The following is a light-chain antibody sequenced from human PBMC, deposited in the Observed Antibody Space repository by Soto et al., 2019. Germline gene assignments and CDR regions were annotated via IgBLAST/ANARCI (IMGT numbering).Light chain of an antibody. J-gene: IGKJ1*01. CDR3: QRYNSYSWT. V-gene: IGKV1-5*01. CDR1: QSINNW. Sequence: DIQMTQSPSTLSASVGDRVTITCRASQSINNWLAWYQQKPGKAPNLMIYDASSLESGVPLRFSGSGSGTEFTLTISSLQPNYFSSCYCQRYNSYSWTFGQGTKVDIK. CDR2: DAS.